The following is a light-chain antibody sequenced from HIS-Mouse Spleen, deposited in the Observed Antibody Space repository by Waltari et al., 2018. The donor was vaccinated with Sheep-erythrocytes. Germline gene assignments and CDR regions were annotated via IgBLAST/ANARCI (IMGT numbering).Light chain of an antibody. V-gene: IGKV1-12*01. CDR2: AAS. J-gene: IGKJ5*01. CDR1: QGISSL. CDR3: QQANSFPLN. Sequence: DIQMNQSPSSVSAYVGDRVTITGRARQGISSLLAWSKQKPGKAPKQLNYAASRLQSGVDSQFRGTGSGTYFTLSTRSLHPQVIATYYCQQANSFPLNFGPGTRMEI.